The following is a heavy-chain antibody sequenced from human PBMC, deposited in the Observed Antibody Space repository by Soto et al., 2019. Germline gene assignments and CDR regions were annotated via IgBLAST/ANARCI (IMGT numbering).Heavy chain of an antibody. CDR2: IFWDDDK. CDR3: AHRKFGLDV. Sequence: QITLKESGPTLVKPTQTLTLTCTFYGFSLSTSGVGVGWIRQPPGKALEWLAVIFWDDDKRYSPSLQSRLTITKDTSKNQVDLTMTNMDPVDTATYCCAHRKFGLDVWGQGTTVTVSS. V-gene: IGHV2-5*02. CDR1: GFSLSTSGVG. J-gene: IGHJ6*02.